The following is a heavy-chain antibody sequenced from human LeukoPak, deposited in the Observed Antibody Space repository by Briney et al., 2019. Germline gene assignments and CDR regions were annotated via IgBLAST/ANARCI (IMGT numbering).Heavy chain of an antibody. CDR1: GLTVSKNY. J-gene: IGHJ4*02. CDR2: ISGSGGST. Sequence: QTGGSLRLSCAASGLTVSKNYMNWVRQAPGKGLEWVSAISGSGGSTYYADSVKGRFTISRDNAKNSLYLQMNSLRAEDTAVYYCARVSYYGSGGPFDYWGQGTLVTVSS. CDR3: ARVSYYGSGGPFDY. V-gene: IGHV3-48*03. D-gene: IGHD3-10*01.